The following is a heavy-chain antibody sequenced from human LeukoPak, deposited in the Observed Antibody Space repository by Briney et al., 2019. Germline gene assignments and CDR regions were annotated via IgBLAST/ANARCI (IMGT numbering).Heavy chain of an antibody. CDR2: INQSGST. CDR3: ARGSPGSIQQLVASNWFDP. J-gene: IGHJ5*02. D-gene: IGHD6-13*01. CDR1: GGSFSGYY. V-gene: IGHV4-34*01. Sequence: SETLSLTCAVYGGSFSGYYWSWIRQPPGKGLEGIGEINQSGSTNYNPSLKSRVTISVDTSKNQFSLKLSSVTAADTAVYYCARGSPGSIQQLVASNWFDPWGQGTLDTVSS.